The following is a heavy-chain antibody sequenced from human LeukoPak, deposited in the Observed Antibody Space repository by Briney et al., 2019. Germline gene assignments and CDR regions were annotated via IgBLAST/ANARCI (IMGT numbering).Heavy chain of an antibody. Sequence: GGSLRLSCEASGFTVSSNYMRWVRQAPGKGLEWVSVIYSGGSTYYADSVKGRFTITRDNSKNTLYLQMNSLRAEDTAVYYCARGGYTWARTRAPTDYWGQGTLVTVSS. CDR1: GFTVSSNY. J-gene: IGHJ4*02. CDR2: IYSGGST. V-gene: IGHV3-53*01. CDR3: ARGGYTWARTRAPTDY. D-gene: IGHD2-2*02.